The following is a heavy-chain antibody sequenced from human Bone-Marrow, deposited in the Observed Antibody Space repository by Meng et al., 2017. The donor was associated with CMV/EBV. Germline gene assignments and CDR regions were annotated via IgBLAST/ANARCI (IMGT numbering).Heavy chain of an antibody. J-gene: IGHJ6*02. Sequence: SSVKVSCKASGGTFSSYTISWVRQAPGQGLEWMGRIIPIFGTANYAQKFQGRVTITTDESTSTVYMELSSLRSEDTAVYYCARDGLSIRSIKVKGYYYYGMDVWGQGTTVTVSS. CDR3: ARDGLSIRSIKVKGYYYYGMDV. CDR1: GGTFSSYT. V-gene: IGHV1-69*05. CDR2: IIPIFGTA.